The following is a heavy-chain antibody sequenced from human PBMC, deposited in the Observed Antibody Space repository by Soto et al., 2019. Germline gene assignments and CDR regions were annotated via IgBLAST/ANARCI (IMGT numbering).Heavy chain of an antibody. CDR2: IYSGGST. CDR3: ARRPRWYFDY. J-gene: IGHJ4*02. D-gene: IGHD3-16*01. V-gene: IGHV3-53*01. CDR1: GLTVSSNY. Sequence: GGSLRLSCVASGLTVSSNYMSWVRQAPGKGLEWVSVIYSGGSTYYADSVKGRFTISRDNSKNTLYLQMNSLRAEDTAVYYCARRPRWYFDYWGQGTLVTVSS.